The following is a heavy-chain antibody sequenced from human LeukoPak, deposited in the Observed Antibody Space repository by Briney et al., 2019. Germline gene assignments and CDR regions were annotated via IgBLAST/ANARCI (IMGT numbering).Heavy chain of an antibody. Sequence: PGGSLRLSCAASGFTFSNYWMHWVRQAPGKGLVWVSHITEDGASTTYADSVKGRFTISRDNAKKTVFLQMNSLRAEDTAVYYCLRASSIVPFWGQGTLVSVSS. CDR1: GFTFSNYW. J-gene: IGHJ4*02. V-gene: IGHV3-74*01. CDR3: LRASSIVPF. CDR2: ITEDGAST. D-gene: IGHD1-26*01.